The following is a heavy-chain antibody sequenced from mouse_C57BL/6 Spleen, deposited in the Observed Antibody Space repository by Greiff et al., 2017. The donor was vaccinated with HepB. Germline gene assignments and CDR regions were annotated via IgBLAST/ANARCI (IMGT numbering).Heavy chain of an antibody. D-gene: IGHD6-2*01. CDR2: IYPRSGNT. CDR3: ARDVSSSRYFDV. V-gene: IGHV1-81*01. CDR1: GYTFTSYG. Sequence: QVQLQQSGAELARPGASVKLSCKASGYTFTSYGISWVKQRTGQGLEWIGEIYPRSGNTYYNEKFKGKATLTADKSSSTAYMELRSLTSEDSAVYFCARDVSSSRYFDVWGTGTTVTVSS. J-gene: IGHJ1*03.